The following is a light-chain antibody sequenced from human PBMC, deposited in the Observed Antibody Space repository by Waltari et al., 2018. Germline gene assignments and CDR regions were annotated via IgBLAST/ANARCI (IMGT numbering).Light chain of an antibody. CDR3: QSYDLSLSGWV. Sequence: QSVLTQPPSVSGAPGQRVTISCTGSSSNIGAPYDVHWYQQLPGKAPKLLISANNKRPSGVPDRFAGSKSGTSASLDITGLQAEDEGDYFCQSYDLSLSGWVFGGGTKLTVL. V-gene: IGLV1-40*01. CDR2: ANN. J-gene: IGLJ3*02. CDR1: SSNIGAPYD.